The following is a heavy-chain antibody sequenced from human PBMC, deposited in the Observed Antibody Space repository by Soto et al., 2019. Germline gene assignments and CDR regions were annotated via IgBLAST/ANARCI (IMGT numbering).Heavy chain of an antibody. CDR3: VRTMIGKLNHMVFDY. Sequence: SETLSLTCTVSGGSISRDGDYWSWIRQHPGQGLEWIGYIYYSGSTYYNPSLKSRVTISVDTSRNQFSLKVISVTAADTAVYYCVRTMIGKLNHMVFDYGGQEPLVIV. J-gene: IGHJ4*02. V-gene: IGHV4-31*03. D-gene: IGHD3-22*01. CDR1: GGSISRDGDY. CDR2: IYYSGST.